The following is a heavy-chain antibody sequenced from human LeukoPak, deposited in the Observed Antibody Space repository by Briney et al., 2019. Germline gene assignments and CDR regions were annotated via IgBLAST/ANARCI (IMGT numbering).Heavy chain of an antibody. CDR2: VYYNGDT. Sequence: SETLSLTCTVSGSSITSSSYYWGWIRQPPGKGLEWIGSVYYNGDTYYSPSFKSRGTTSVDTSKNQFSLKLRSVTAADTAVYYCARHKAGTDYADYWGQGTLVTVSS. CDR1: GSSITSSSYY. V-gene: IGHV4-39*01. J-gene: IGHJ4*02. D-gene: IGHD6-19*01. CDR3: ARHKAGTDYADY.